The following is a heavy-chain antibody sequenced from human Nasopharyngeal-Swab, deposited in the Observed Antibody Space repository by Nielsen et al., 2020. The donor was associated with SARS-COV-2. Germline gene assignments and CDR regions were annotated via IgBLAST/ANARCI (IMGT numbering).Heavy chain of an antibody. Sequence: GVLKISCAASGFTFSTYAMSWVRQAPGKGLEWVSLVSSNGASTYYADSVKGRFTISRDNSKNTLYLQMNSLRAEDTAVYYCAKACFTMVRGVSPFDYWGQGTLVTVSS. CDR3: AKACFTMVRGVSPFDY. J-gene: IGHJ4*02. V-gene: IGHV3-23*01. D-gene: IGHD3-10*01. CDR1: GFTFSTYA. CDR2: VSSNGAST.